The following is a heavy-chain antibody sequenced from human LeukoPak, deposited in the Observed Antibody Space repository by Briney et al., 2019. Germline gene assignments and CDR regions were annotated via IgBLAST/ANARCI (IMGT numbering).Heavy chain of an antibody. Sequence: ASVKVSCKASGYTFTGYYMHWVRQAPGQGLEWMGWINPNNGGTNYAQKFQGTGTMTRDTSISTAYMELNWLTSDDTAVYYCAAADSSSSGSHYYYGMDVWGRGTTVTVSS. CDR1: GYTFTGYY. V-gene: IGHV1-2*02. CDR3: AAADSSSSGSHYYYGMDV. CDR2: INPNNGGT. D-gene: IGHD6-6*01. J-gene: IGHJ6*02.